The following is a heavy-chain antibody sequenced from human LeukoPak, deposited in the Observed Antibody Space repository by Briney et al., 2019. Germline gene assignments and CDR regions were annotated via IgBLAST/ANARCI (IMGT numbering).Heavy chain of an antibody. CDR3: ARVSSSWYQDWYFDL. V-gene: IGHV4-34*01. CDR1: GGSFSGYY. CDR2: INHSGST. J-gene: IGHJ2*01. Sequence: SETLSLTCAVYGGSFSGYYWSWIRQPPGKGLERIGEINHSGSTNYNPSLKSRVTISVDTSKNQFSLKLSSVTAADTAVYYCARVSSSWYQDWYFDLWGRGTLVTVSS. D-gene: IGHD6-13*01.